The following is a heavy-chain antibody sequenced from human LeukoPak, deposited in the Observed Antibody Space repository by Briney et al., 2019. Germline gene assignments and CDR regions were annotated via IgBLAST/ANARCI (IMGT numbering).Heavy chain of an antibody. D-gene: IGHD2-2*01. CDR2: ISYDGSNK. Sequence: GRSLRLSCAASGFTFSSYGMHWVRQAPGKGLEWVAVISYDGSNKYYADSVKGRFTISRDNSKNTLYLQMNSLRAEDTAVYYCATTPAYCSSTSCYGYGMDVWGQGTTVTVSS. CDR3: ATTPAYCSSTSCYGYGMDV. J-gene: IGHJ6*02. V-gene: IGHV3-30*03. CDR1: GFTFSSYG.